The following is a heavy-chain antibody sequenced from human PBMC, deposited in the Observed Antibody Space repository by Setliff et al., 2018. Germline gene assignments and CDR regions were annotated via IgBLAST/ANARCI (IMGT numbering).Heavy chain of an antibody. CDR2: SNSDGSST. Sequence: PGGSLRLSCAASGFTISNYWMHWVRQAPGKGLVWASRSNSDGSSTTYADSVKGRFTISRDNAKNSLYLQLDSLRPDDTAFYYCARGHCTTISCFLDHWGQGTLVTVSS. CDR1: GFTISNYW. D-gene: IGHD2-8*01. V-gene: IGHV3-74*01. J-gene: IGHJ4*02. CDR3: ARGHCTTISCFLDH.